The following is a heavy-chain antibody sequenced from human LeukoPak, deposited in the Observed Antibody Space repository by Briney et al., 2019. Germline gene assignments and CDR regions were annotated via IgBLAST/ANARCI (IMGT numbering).Heavy chain of an antibody. Sequence: GRSLRLSCAASGCTFSSYGMHWVRQAPGKGLEWVAVIWNDGSNQYYVDSVKGRFTISRDNSKNTLYLQMNSLRAEDTAVYYCASLLGYCSGGSCYDFDYWGQGTLVTVSS. CDR2: IWNDGSNQ. CDR1: GCTFSSYG. CDR3: ASLLGYCSGGSCYDFDY. J-gene: IGHJ4*02. D-gene: IGHD2-15*01. V-gene: IGHV3-33*01.